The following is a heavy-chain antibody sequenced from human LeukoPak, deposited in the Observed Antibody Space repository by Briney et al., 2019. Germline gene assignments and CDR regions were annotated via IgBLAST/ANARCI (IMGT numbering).Heavy chain of an antibody. V-gene: IGHV3-21*01. CDR3: ARARGAGPGAHFDY. Sequence: PGGSLRLSCSTSGFTFTSYSINWVRQAPGKGLEWVSSISNRGDYIYYADSVKGRFTISRDNAKNSLYLQMDSLRAEDTAVYYCARARGAGPGAHFDYWGQGTPVIVSS. CDR2: ISNRGDYI. J-gene: IGHJ4*02. CDR1: GFTFTSYS. D-gene: IGHD3-10*01.